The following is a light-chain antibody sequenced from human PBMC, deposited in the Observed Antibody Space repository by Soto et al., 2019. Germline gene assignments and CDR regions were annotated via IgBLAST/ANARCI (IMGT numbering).Light chain of an antibody. J-gene: IGKJ5*01. CDR1: QSVPNY. V-gene: IGKV3-11*01. CDR3: QHRTNFI. Sequence: EIVLTQSPVTLSLSPGESATLSCRASQSVPNYLAWYQQRPGQAPRLLIYDASHRAAGVPARFSGGESGTDFTLTISSLEPEDFAVYCCQHRTNFIFGQGTRLDIK. CDR2: DAS.